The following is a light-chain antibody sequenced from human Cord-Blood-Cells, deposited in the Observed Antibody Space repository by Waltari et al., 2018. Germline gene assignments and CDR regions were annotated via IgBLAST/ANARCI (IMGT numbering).Light chain of an antibody. CDR2: DVS. Sequence: QSALTQPRSVSGSPGQSVTISCPGTSSDVGGDNYVSSYQQHPGKAPQLMIYDVSKRPSGVPDRFSGSKSGNTASLTISGLQAEDEADYYCCSYAGSYTYVVVGGGTKLTVL. CDR3: CSYAGSYTYVV. J-gene: IGLJ2*01. V-gene: IGLV2-11*01. CDR1: SSDVGGDNY.